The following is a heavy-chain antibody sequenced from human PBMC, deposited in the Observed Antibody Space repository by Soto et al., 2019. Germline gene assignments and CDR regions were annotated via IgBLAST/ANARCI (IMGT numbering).Heavy chain of an antibody. J-gene: IGHJ6*03. D-gene: IGHD5-12*01. CDR1: GFTVSSNY. CDR2: IYSGGST. Sequence: EVQLVESGGGLVQPGGSLRLSCAASGFTVSSNYMSWVRQAPGKGLEWVSVIYSGGSTYYADSVKGRFTISRDNSKNTLYLQMNSLRAEYTAVYYCEREASLGLRSEQPGNYMDVWGKGTTVTVSS. CDR3: EREASLGLRSEQPGNYMDV. V-gene: IGHV3-66*01.